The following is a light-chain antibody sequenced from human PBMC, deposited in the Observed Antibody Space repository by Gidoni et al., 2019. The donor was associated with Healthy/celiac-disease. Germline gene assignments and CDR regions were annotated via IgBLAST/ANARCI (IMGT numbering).Light chain of an antibody. V-gene: IGKV1-5*03. Sequence: DLQMTQSPSTLSASVGDRVTITCRASQSISSSLAWYQQKPGKAPKLLIYKASSLESGVPSRFSGSGSGTEFTLTISSLQPDDFATYYCQQYGTFGQGTKVEIK. J-gene: IGKJ1*01. CDR2: KAS. CDR1: QSISSS. CDR3: QQYGT.